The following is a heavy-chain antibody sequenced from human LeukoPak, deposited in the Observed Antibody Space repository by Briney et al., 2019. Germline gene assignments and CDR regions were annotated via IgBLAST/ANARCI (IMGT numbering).Heavy chain of an antibody. V-gene: IGHV3-30-3*02. D-gene: IGHD2-2*01. CDR1: GFTFSSYA. Sequence: QTGGSLRLSCAASGFTFSSYAMHWVRQAPGKGLEWVAVISYDGSNKYYADSVKGRFTISRDNSKNTLYRQMNSLRAEDTAVYYCAKGGVPVVSPAVNWGQGTLVTVSS. CDR2: ISYDGSNK. CDR3: AKGGVPVVSPAVN. J-gene: IGHJ4*02.